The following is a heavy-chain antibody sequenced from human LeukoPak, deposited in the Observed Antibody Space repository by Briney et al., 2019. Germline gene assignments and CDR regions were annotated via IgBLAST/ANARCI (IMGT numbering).Heavy chain of an antibody. D-gene: IGHD1-26*01. Sequence: ASVKVSCKASGYTFTGYYMHWVRQAPGQGLEWMGWINPNSGGTNYAQKFQGRVTMTRDTSISIAYMEPSRLRSDDTAVYYCARDWGRRGIVGSFIDYWGQGTLVTVSS. CDR3: ARDWGRRGIVGSFIDY. V-gene: IGHV1-2*02. CDR2: INPNSGGT. CDR1: GYTFTGYY. J-gene: IGHJ4*02.